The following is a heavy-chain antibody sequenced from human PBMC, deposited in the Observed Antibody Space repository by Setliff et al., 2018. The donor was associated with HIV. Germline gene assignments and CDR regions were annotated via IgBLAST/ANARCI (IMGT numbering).Heavy chain of an antibody. Sequence: NPSETPSLTCNVSGDSITTYYWSWIRQPAGKRLDWIGRINNNGSTNYNPSLKSRVIMSLDTSKNQFSLRLSSMSAADTAVYYCARESGSAYYYYYMDVWGKGTTVTVSS. CDR1: GDSITTYY. CDR2: INNNGST. D-gene: IGHD1-26*01. CDR3: ARESGSAYYYYYMDV. J-gene: IGHJ6*03. V-gene: IGHV4-4*07.